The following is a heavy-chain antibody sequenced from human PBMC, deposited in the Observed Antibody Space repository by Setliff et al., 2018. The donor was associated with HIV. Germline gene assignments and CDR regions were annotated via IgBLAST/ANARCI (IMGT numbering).Heavy chain of an antibody. V-gene: IGHV1-69*13. D-gene: IGHD1-1*01. J-gene: IGHJ3*01. CDR1: GGTFKNLA. CDR3: ANPHDGGAFDV. CDR2: VIPSFATA. Sequence: SVKVSCKALGGTFKNLAISWVRQAPGQGLEWMGGVIPSFATANYAQKFQGRITITADELTSTVYMDLNSLKSEDSAVYYCANPHDGGAFDVWGQGTAVTVSS.